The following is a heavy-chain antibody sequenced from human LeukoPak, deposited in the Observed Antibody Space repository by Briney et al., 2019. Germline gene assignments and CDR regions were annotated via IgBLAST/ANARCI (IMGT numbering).Heavy chain of an antibody. Sequence: GGSLRLSCAASGFTFDDYGMSWVRQAPGKGLEWVSGTNWNGGSTGYADSVKGRFTISRDNAKNSLYLQMNSLRAEDTALYHCAAVAGRGYYYYGMDVWGQGTTVTVSS. CDR2: TNWNGGST. CDR3: AAVAGRGYYYYGMDV. J-gene: IGHJ6*02. V-gene: IGHV3-20*01. D-gene: IGHD6-19*01. CDR1: GFTFDDYG.